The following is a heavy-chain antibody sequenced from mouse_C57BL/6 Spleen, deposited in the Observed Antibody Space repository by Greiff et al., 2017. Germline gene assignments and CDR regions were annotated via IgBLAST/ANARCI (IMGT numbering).Heavy chain of an antibody. D-gene: IGHD2-5*01. J-gene: IGHJ3*01. V-gene: IGHV3-6*01. CDR1: GYSITSGYY. CDR2: ISYDGSN. CDR3: ASPSRYSNYLFAY. Sequence: EVKLQESGPGLVKPSQSLSLTCSVTGYSITSGYYWNWIRQFPGNKLEWMGYISYDGSNNYNPSLKNRISITRDTSKNQFFLKLNSVTTEDTATYYCASPSRYSNYLFAYWGQGTLVTVSA.